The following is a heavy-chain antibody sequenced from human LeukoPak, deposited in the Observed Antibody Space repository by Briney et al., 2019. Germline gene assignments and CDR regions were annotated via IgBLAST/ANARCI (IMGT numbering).Heavy chain of an antibody. CDR1: GYTFTHYV. D-gene: IGHD1-20*01. J-gene: IGHJ3*02. V-gene: IGHV1-18*01. Sequence: ASVKVSCKTSGYTFTHYVINWVRQAPGQGLERMGRISPYNGNTKYAQKLQGRVTMTTDTSTSTAYMELRSLRSDDTAVYYCARASTHRYNWKSGQLNDAFDIWGQGTMVTVSS. CDR2: ISPYNGNT. CDR3: ARASTHRYNWKSGQLNDAFDI.